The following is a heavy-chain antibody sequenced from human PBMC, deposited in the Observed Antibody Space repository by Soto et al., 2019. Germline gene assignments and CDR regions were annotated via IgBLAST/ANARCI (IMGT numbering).Heavy chain of an antibody. CDR1: GFTFSSYA. CDR3: ARDRGSKSNYYYSMDV. D-gene: IGHD2-2*01. CDR2: ISYDGSNK. Sequence: PGGSLRLSCAASGFTFSSYAMHWVRQAPGKGLEWVAVISYDGSNKYYADSVKGRFTISRDNSKNTLYVQMNSLRAEDTAVYYCARDRGSKSNYYYSMDVWGQGTTVTVSS. V-gene: IGHV3-30-3*01. J-gene: IGHJ6*02.